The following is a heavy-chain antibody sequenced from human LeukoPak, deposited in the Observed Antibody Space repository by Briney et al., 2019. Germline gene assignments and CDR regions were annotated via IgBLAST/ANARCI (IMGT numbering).Heavy chain of an antibody. J-gene: IGHJ4*02. CDR3: ATPAAAARSPIFDY. D-gene: IGHD2-2*01. CDR2: IYYSGST. CDR1: GYSISSGYY. V-gene: IGHV4-38-2*02. Sequence: SSETLSLTCTVSGYSISSGYYWGWIRQPPGKGLEWIGSIYYSGSTYYNPSLKSRVTISVDTSKNQFSLKLSSVTAADTAVYYCATPAAAARSPIFDYWGQGTLVAVSS.